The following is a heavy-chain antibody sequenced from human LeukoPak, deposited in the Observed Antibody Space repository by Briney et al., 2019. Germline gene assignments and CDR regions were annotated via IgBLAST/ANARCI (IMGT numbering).Heavy chain of an antibody. V-gene: IGHV3-7*01. J-gene: IGHJ4*02. CDR3: ARDREALDYFDY. CDR1: GFTFSSYC. D-gene: IGHD1-26*01. Sequence: GGSLRLSCAASGFTFSSYCMSWVRQAPGKGLEWVANIKQDGSEEYYVDSVKGRFTISRDNAKNSLYLQMNSLRAEDTAVYYCARDREALDYFDYWGQGTLVTVSS. CDR2: IKQDGSEE.